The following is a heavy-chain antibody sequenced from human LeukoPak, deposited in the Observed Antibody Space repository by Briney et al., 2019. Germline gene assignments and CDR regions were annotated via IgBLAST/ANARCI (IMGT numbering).Heavy chain of an antibody. CDR2: IWYDGSNK. D-gene: IGHD4-17*01. J-gene: IGHJ6*02. Sequence: GGSLRLSCAASGFTFSSYGMHWVRQAPGKGLGWVAVIWYDGSNKYYADSVKGRFTISRDNSKNTLYLQMNSLRAEDTAVYYCARESSYGDPIYYYYGMDVWGQGTTVTVSS. CDR1: GFTFSSYG. V-gene: IGHV3-33*01. CDR3: ARESSYGDPIYYYYGMDV.